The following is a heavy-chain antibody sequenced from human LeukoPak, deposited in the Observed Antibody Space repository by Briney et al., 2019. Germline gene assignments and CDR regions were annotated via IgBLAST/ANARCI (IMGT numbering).Heavy chain of an antibody. CDR2: ISGSGGST. V-gene: IGHV3-23*01. CDR3: AKTGFTPGYCSGGSCYSDAFDI. Sequence: GGSLRLSCAASGFTFSSYAMSWVRQAPGKGLEWVSAISGSGGSTYYADSVKGRFTISRDNSKNTLYLQMNSLRAEDTAVYYCAKTGFTPGYCSGGSCYSDAFDIWGQGTMVTVSS. D-gene: IGHD2-15*01. J-gene: IGHJ3*02. CDR1: GFTFSSYA.